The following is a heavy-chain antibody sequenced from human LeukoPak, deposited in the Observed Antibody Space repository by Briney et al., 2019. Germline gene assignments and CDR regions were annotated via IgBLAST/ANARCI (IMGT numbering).Heavy chain of an antibody. Sequence: SQTLSLTCGISGDXVSTNSAAWNWIRQSPSRGLEWLGRTYYRSKWSHDYAPSVQRRITINPDTSKNQFSLHLNSVTPEDTAVYYCARGNRDFDSWGQGTLVTVSS. J-gene: IGHJ5*01. CDR1: GDXVSTNSAA. CDR2: TYYRSKWSH. CDR3: ARGNRDFDS. D-gene: IGHD2-21*02. V-gene: IGHV6-1*01.